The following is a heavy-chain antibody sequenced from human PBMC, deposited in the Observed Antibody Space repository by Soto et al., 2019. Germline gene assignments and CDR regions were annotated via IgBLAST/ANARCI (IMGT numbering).Heavy chain of an antibody. J-gene: IGHJ5*02. V-gene: IGHV3-23*01. D-gene: IGHD2-2*01. CDR2: ISGSGGST. CDR1: GFTFSSYA. CDR3: AKSYCSSTSCPRSLGNWFDP. Sequence: PGGSLRLSCAASGFTFSSYAMSWVRQAPGKGLEWVSAISGSGGSTYYADSVKGRFTISRDNSKNTLYLQMNSLRAEDTAVYYCAKSYCSSTSCPRSLGNWFDPWGQGTLVTVSS.